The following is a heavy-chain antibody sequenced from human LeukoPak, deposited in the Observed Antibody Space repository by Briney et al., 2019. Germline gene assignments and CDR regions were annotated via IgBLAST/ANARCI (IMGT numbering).Heavy chain of an antibody. Sequence: PGRSLRLSCEASGFTFSAYVMHWVRQAPGKGLECVAVISNEGNEKYYADSVKGRFSISRDNSKNTLYLQMSSLRTEDTAVYYCVRDGGYTGGWTYGAGDYWGQGTLVTASS. CDR3: VRDGGYTGGWTYGAGDY. V-gene: IGHV3-30*04. J-gene: IGHJ4*01. D-gene: IGHD2-8*02. CDR1: GFTFSAYV. CDR2: ISNEGNEK.